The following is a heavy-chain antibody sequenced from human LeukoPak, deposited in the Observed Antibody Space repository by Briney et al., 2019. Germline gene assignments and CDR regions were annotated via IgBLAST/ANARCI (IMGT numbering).Heavy chain of an antibody. CDR2: NYYTGST. Sequence: PSETLSLTCTVPCGHISNHYRNWIRQPPGKGLEWIGINYYTGSTNYNPSLQSRVTISVDTSKNQFSLKLSSVTAADTAVYYCSAVDTFSGYSSSWSQFDYWGQGTLVTVSS. D-gene: IGHD6-13*01. V-gene: IGHV4-59*11. J-gene: IGHJ4*02. CDR3: SAVDTFSGYSSSWSQFDY. CDR1: CGHISNHY.